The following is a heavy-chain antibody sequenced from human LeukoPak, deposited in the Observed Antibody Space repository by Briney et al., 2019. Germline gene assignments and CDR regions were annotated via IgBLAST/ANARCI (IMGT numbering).Heavy chain of an antibody. V-gene: IGHV1-8*01. CDR2: MNPNSGNT. Sequence: ASVTVSFTASGYTFTSYDINWVRQATGQGLEWMGWMNPNSGNTGYAQKFQDRVTMTRNTSISTAYMELSSLRSEDTAVYYCARGPNYYYYYGMDVWGQGTTVTVSS. J-gene: IGHJ6*02. CDR3: ARGPNYYYYYGMDV. CDR1: GYTFTSYD.